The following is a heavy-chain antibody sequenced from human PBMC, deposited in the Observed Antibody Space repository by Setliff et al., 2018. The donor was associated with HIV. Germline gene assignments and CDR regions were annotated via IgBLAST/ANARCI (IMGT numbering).Heavy chain of an antibody. J-gene: IGHJ3*02. CDR1: GGSISTYY. CDR2: VSYSGST. V-gene: IGHV4-59*08. CDR3: ARHGHFYDSSSSDAFDI. D-gene: IGHD3-22*01. Sequence: LSLTCNASGGSISTYYWSWIRQPPGKGLEWLGYVSYSGSTKFNPSLESRLAMSVDMSKNHFSLKLRSVTAADTAVYYCARHGHFYDSSSSDAFDIWGHGTMVTVSS.